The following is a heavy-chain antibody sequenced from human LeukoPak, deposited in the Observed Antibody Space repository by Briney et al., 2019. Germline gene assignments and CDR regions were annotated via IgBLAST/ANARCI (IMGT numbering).Heavy chain of an antibody. CDR3: AKGRGFYYYMDV. J-gene: IGHJ6*03. CDR1: GFTFDDYA. CDR2: ISWDGGST. V-gene: IGHV3-43D*03. Sequence: GGSLRLSCAASGFTFDDYAMHWVRQAPGKGLEWVSLISWDGGSTYYADSVKGRFTISRDNSKNSLYLQMNSLRAEDTALYYCAKGRGFYYYMDVWSKGTTVTVS. D-gene: IGHD3-10*01.